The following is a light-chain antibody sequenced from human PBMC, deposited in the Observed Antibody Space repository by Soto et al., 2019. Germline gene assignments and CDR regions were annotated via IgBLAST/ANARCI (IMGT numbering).Light chain of an antibody. Sequence: EIVLTQSPGTLSLSPGERATLSCRASQTISSTYLAWYQQRPGQSPRLLIYGASSRATGIPDRFSGSGSGTDFTLTISRLEPEDFAVYYCQQYARPLLTFGGGTKVEIK. J-gene: IGKJ4*01. CDR3: QQYARPLLT. CDR2: GAS. CDR1: QTISSTY. V-gene: IGKV3-20*01.